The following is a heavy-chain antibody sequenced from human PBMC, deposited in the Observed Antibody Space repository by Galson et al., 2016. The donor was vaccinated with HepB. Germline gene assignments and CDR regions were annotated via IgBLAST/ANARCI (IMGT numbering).Heavy chain of an antibody. J-gene: IGHJ4*02. D-gene: IGHD5-18*01. CDR1: GFTFSTYS. CDR3: ARDGGRGYTYGYFDY. V-gene: IGHV3-48*02. CDR2: ISSRSSTV. Sequence: SLRLSCAASGFTFSTYSMNWVRQAPGKGLEWVSYISSRSSTVYYADSLKGRFTISRDSAKNSLYLQMNSLRDEDTAVFYCARDGGRGYTYGYFDYWGRGTLVTVSS.